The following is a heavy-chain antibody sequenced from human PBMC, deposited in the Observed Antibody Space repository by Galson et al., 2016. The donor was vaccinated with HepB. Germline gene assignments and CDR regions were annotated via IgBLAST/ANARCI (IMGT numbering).Heavy chain of an antibody. D-gene: IGHD3-22*01. Sequence: SVKVSCKASGGTFSKYSFNWVRQAPGQGLEWMGGIIPMFGAAHYAQKFQGGVTITADESTSTVYMELSSLTSEDTAIYYCATYYYNDSGYTAFDMWGQGTIITVSS. CDR1: GGTFSKYS. CDR2: IIPMFGAA. V-gene: IGHV1-69*13. J-gene: IGHJ3*02. CDR3: ATYYYNDSGYTAFDM.